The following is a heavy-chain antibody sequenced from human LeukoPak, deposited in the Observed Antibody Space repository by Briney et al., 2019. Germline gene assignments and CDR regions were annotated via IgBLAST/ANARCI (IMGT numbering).Heavy chain of an antibody. J-gene: IGHJ4*02. Sequence: SETLSLTCIVSGGSVSISSWSWIRQPPGERLEWIGYIYNGGSTTYNPSHKSRVTISADMSKNELSLRLTSVTAADTAVYYCAKGWVYFDYWGQGGLVTVSS. V-gene: IGHV4-59*02. CDR2: IYNGGST. CDR1: GGSVSISS. CDR3: AKGWVYFDY. D-gene: IGHD1-26*01.